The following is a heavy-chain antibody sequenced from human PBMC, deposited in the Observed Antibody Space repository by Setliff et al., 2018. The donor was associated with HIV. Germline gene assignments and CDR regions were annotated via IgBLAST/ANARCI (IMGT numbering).Heavy chain of an antibody. Sequence: ASVKVSCKASGYTFTSYGISWVRQAPGQGLEWMGWISAYNGNTNYAQKLQGRVTMTTDTSTSTAYMELRSLRSDDTAVYYCATARDSGWSPDYWGQGTQVTVSS. CDR3: ATARDSGWSPDY. CDR1: GYTFTSYG. CDR2: ISAYNGNT. D-gene: IGHD6-19*01. J-gene: IGHJ4*02. V-gene: IGHV1-18*01.